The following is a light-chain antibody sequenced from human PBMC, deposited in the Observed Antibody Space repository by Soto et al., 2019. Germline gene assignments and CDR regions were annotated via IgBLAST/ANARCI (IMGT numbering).Light chain of an antibody. Sequence: QSVLTQPASVSGSPGQSITISCTGSSSDVGNYIYVSWYQHHPGKAPKLMIYEVTNRPSGVSNRFSGSKSGNTASLTISGLQAEDEADYYCSSYTSTSTPLVFGTGTKLTVL. CDR1: SSDVGNYIY. CDR2: EVT. V-gene: IGLV2-14*01. CDR3: SSYTSTSTPLV. J-gene: IGLJ1*01.